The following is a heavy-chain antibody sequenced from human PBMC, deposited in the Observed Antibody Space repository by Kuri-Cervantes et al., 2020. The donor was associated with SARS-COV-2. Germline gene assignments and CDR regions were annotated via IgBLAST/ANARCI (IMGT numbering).Heavy chain of an antibody. Sequence: GESLKISCAASGFTFSSFAMSWVRQAPGKVVEWVSSISGSGVGTYYADSVKGRFTISRDNSKNTLYLQMNSLRAEDSALYYCAKVGLSFDYWGQGTLVTVSS. CDR3: AKVGLSFDY. D-gene: IGHD2/OR15-2a*01. V-gene: IGHV3-23*01. J-gene: IGHJ4*02. CDR2: ISGSGVGT. CDR1: GFTFSSFA.